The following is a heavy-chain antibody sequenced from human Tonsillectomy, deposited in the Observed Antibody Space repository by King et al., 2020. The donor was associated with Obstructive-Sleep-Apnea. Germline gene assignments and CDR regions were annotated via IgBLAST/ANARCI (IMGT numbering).Heavy chain of an antibody. CDR1: GESFSSYG. J-gene: IGHJ2*01. CDR2: IMPMFGTT. Sequence: QLVQSGAEVKKPGSSVKVSCKASGESFSSYGFCWVRQAPGQGLEWMGGIMPMFGTTTYAQKFQGRVNISADESTNTVYMELTSLRSDDTAVYYCARDAYYSNFWYFVLWGQGTLVTVSP. CDR3: ARDAYYSNFWYFVL. V-gene: IGHV1-69*01. D-gene: IGHD4-11*01.